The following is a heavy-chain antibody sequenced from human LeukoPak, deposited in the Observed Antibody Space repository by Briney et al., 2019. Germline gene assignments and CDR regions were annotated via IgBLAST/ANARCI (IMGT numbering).Heavy chain of an antibody. Sequence: SQTLSLTCTVSGGSISSGSYYWSWIRQPAGKGLEWIGYIYYSGSTNYNPSLKSRVTISVDTSKNQFSLKLSSVTAADTAVYYCARHHSGTLLGAFDIWGQGTMVTVSS. V-gene: IGHV4-61*09. CDR1: GGSISSGSYY. D-gene: IGHD1-26*01. CDR3: ARHHSGTLLGAFDI. J-gene: IGHJ3*02. CDR2: IYYSGST.